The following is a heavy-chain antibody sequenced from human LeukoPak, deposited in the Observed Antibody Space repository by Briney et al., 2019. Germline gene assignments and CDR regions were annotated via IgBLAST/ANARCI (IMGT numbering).Heavy chain of an antibody. CDR3: ARRPFGDSSGYYLDY. D-gene: IGHD3-22*01. CDR2: IYPGDSDT. V-gene: IGHV5-51*01. CDR1: GYSFTNYW. Sequence: GESLQISCKGSGYSFTNYWIGWVRQMPGKGLEWMGIIYPGDSDTRYSPSFQGQVTISADKSISTAYLQWSSLKASDTAMYYCARRPFGDSSGYYLDYWGQGTLVTVSS. J-gene: IGHJ4*02.